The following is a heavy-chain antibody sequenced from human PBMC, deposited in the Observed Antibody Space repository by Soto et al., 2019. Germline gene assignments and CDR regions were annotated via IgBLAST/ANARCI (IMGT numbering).Heavy chain of an antibody. V-gene: IGHV1-46*03. CDR3: SRGYPPRDQLGNLPGAF. J-gene: IGHJ4*02. D-gene: IGHD1-1*01. CDR2: INPSGGST. Sequence: ASVKVSCKASGGTFSSYYIQWVRQAPGQGLEWMGIINPSGGSTNYAQKFQGRVTMTRDTSTSTVYMELSSLRSEDTAIYYCSRGYPPRDQLGNLPGAFWGQGTLVTVSS. CDR1: GGTFSSYY.